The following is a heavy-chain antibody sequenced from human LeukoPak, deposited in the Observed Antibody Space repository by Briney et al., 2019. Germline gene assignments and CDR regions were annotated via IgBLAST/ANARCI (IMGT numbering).Heavy chain of an antibody. CDR2: INPNSGGT. J-gene: IGHJ5*02. CDR3: ARDRGGSYFWFDP. D-gene: IGHD1-26*01. CDR1: GYTFTGYY. Sequence: ASVKVSCKASGYTFTGYYMHWLRQAPGQGLEWMGWINPNSGGTNYAQKFQGRVTMTRDTSISTAYMELSRLRSGDTAVYYCARDRGGSYFWFDPWGQGTLVTVSS. V-gene: IGHV1-2*02.